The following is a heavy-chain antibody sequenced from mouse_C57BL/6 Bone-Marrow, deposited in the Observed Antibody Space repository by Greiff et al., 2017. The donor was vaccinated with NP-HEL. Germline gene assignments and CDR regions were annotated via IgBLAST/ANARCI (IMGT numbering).Heavy chain of an antibody. D-gene: IGHD4-1*01. Sequence: EVKLVESGGGLVQPGGSLSLSCAASGFTFTDYYMSWVRQPPGKALEWLGFIRNKANGYTTEYSASVKGRFIISRDNTQSILYLQKNALRAVDSATYYCALLTGYYFDYWGQGTTLTVSS. CDR2: IRNKANGYTT. J-gene: IGHJ2*01. CDR3: ALLTGYYFDY. V-gene: IGHV7-3*01. CDR1: GFTFTDYY.